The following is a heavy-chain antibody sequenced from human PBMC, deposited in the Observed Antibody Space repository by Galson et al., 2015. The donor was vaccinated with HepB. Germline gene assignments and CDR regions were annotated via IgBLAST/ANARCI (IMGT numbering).Heavy chain of an antibody. J-gene: IGHJ4*02. CDR3: TRLGDLSGYSSL. V-gene: IGHV3-73*01. CDR2: IGSKANSYAT. D-gene: IGHD6-13*01. CDR1: GFTFSGSA. Sequence: SLRLSCAASGFTFSGSAMHWVRQATGRGLEWVGRIGSKANSYATAYAASVKGRFTISRDDSKNTAYMQMNSLKTEDTAVYYCTRLGDLSGYSSLWGQGTLVTVSS.